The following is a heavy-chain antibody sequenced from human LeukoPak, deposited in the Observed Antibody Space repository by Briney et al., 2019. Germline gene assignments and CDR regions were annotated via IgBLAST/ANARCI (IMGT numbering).Heavy chain of an antibody. CDR2: IYYSGST. Sequence: PSETLSLTCTVSGGSISNYYWSWIRQPPGKGLEWIGYIYYSGSTNYNPSLKSRVTISVDTSKDQFSLKLSSVTAADTAAYYCARTSPGLGYHFDYWGQGTLVTVSS. D-gene: IGHD3-16*01. CDR3: ARTSPGLGYHFDY. V-gene: IGHV4-59*01. J-gene: IGHJ4*02. CDR1: GGSISNYY.